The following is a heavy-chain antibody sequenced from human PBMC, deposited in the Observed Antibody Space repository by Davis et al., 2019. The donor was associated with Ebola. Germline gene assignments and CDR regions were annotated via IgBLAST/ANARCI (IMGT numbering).Heavy chain of an antibody. CDR3: ARTGRVRGVISNWFDP. J-gene: IGHJ5*02. D-gene: IGHD3-10*01. V-gene: IGHV1-18*01. CDR1: GYTFTSYG. CDR2: ISAYNGNT. Sequence: ASVQVSCKASGYTFTSYGISWVRQAPGQGLEWMGLISAYNGNTNYAQKLQGRVTMTTDTSTSTAYMELRSLRSDDTAVYYCARTGRVRGVISNWFDPWGQGTLVTVSS.